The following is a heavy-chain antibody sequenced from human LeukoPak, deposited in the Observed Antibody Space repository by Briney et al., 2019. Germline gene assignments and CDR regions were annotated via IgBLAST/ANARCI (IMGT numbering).Heavy chain of an antibody. V-gene: IGHV3-21*01. Sequence: GGSLRLSCAASGFTFSSNGMNWVRQVPGKGLEWVASISSRSTYMYYADTLKGRFTISRDNAKNSVYLQMNSLRAEDTAVYYCAREGFDYWGQGTLVTVSS. CDR2: ISSRSTYM. CDR1: GFTFSSNG. J-gene: IGHJ4*02. CDR3: AREGFDY.